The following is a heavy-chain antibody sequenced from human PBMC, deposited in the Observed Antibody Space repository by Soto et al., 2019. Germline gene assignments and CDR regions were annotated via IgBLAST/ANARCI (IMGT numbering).Heavy chain of an antibody. V-gene: IGHV3-48*01. D-gene: IGHD6-19*01. CDR1: GFTFSTYS. Sequence: EVQLVESGGDLVQPGGSLRLSCAASGFTFSTYSMNWVRQAPGKGLEWVSSISSSSTIYYADSVKGRFTISRDNVQNSLYLQMHSMRAEDTAVYYFARERGSGWPFDYWGQGTLVTVSS. CDR2: ISSSSTI. J-gene: IGHJ4*02. CDR3: ARERGSGWPFDY.